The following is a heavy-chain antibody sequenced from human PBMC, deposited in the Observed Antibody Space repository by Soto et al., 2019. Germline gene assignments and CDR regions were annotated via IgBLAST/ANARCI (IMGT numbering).Heavy chain of an antibody. CDR3: AREGDDYGDYVSEAYYYYNYMDV. CDR1: GYTFTSYG. CDR2: ISAYNGNT. Sequence: QVQLVQSGAEVKKPGASVKVSCKASGYTFTSYGISWVRQAPGQGLEWMGWISAYNGNTNCAQKLQGRVTMTTDTSTSTAYMELRSLRSDDTAVYYCAREGDDYGDYVSEAYYYYNYMDVWGKGTTVTVSS. V-gene: IGHV1-18*01. D-gene: IGHD4-17*01. J-gene: IGHJ6*03.